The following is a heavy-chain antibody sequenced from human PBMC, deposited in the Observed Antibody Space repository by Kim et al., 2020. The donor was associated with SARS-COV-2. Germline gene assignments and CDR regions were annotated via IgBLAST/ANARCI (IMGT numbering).Heavy chain of an antibody. V-gene: IGHV4-39*01. D-gene: IGHD6-19*01. CDR2: SGST. J-gene: IGHJ4*02. CDR3: ARLGGWYD. Sequence: SGSTYYNPSLKSRVTISVDTSKNQFSLKLSSVTAADTAVYYCARLGGWYDWGQGTLVTVSS.